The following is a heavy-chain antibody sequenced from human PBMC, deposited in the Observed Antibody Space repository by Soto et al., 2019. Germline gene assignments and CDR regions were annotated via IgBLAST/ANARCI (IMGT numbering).Heavy chain of an antibody. D-gene: IGHD3-3*01. CDR1: GYTFTSYG. Sequence: ASVKVSCKASGYTFTSYGISWVRQAPGEGLEWMGWISAYNGNTNYAQKLQGRVTMTTDTSTSTAYMELRSLRSDDTAVYYCARDAAGPTYYDFWSGHSGFDPWGQGTLVTVS. CDR3: ARDAAGPTYYDFWSGHSGFDP. J-gene: IGHJ5*02. CDR2: ISAYNGNT. V-gene: IGHV1-18*01.